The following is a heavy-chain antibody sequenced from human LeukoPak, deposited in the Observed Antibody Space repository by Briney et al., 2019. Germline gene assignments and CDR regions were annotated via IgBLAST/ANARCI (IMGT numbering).Heavy chain of an antibody. J-gene: IGHJ3*01. Sequence: PGGSLRLSCAASGFSFSSFAMTWVRQAPGKGLEWVSLSGASGESTYYADSVKGRFTISRDNSKNTLSLQMNSLRVEDTAMYFCAKDIQLSTWGLGTMVTVSS. D-gene: IGHD5-24*01. V-gene: IGHV3-23*01. CDR2: SGASGEST. CDR1: GFSFSSFA. CDR3: AKDIQLST.